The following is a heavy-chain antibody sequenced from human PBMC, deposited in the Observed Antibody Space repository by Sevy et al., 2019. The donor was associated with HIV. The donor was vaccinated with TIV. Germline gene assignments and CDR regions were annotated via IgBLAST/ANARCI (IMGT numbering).Heavy chain of an antibody. J-gene: IGHJ4*02. Sequence: GGSLRLSCAASGFTFSDYYMSWIRQAPGKGLEWISYISSSSSYTNYADSVKGRFTISRDNAKNSLYLQMNSLRAEDTALYYCAREGGYSGYDLYDYWGQGTLVTVSS. CDR3: AREGGYSGYDLYDY. CDR2: ISSSSSYT. CDR1: GFTFSDYY. V-gene: IGHV3-11*06. D-gene: IGHD5-12*01.